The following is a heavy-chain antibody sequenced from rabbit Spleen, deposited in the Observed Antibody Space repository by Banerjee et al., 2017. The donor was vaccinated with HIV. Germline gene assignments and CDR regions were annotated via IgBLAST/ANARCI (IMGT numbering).Heavy chain of an antibody. Sequence: QSLEESGGDLVKPEGSLTLTCKASGFDLSSYYYMCWVRQAPGKGLEWIACIDSGSSGFTYFANWAKGRFTISKTSSTTVTLQMTSLTAADTATYFCARDSGSSFSSYGMDLWGQGTLVTVS. CDR1: GFDLSSYYY. CDR3: ARDSGSSFSSYGMDL. V-gene: IGHV1S40*01. CDR2: IDSGSSGFT. D-gene: IGHD8-1*01. J-gene: IGHJ6*01.